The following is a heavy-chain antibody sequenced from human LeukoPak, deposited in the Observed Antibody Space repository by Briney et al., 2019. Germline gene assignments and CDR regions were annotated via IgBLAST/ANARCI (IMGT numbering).Heavy chain of an antibody. CDR2: FYYSGST. Sequence: SETLSLTCTVSGGSITSYYWTWIRQPPGKGLEYIGYFYYSGSTNYNPSLKSRVTISADTSKNQFSLKLSSVTAADTAVYYCAQNGQSGFSFDPWGQGTLVTVSS. J-gene: IGHJ5*02. CDR1: GGSITSYY. V-gene: IGHV4-59*12. CDR3: AQNGQSGFSFDP. D-gene: IGHD2-8*01.